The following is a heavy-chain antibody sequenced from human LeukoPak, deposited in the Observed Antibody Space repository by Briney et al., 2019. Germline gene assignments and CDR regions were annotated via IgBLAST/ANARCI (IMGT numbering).Heavy chain of an antibody. Sequence: GGSLRLSCAASGFTFSSYAMHWVRQAPGKGLEYVSAISSNGGSTYYANSVKGRFTISRDNSKNTLYLQMGSLRAEDMAVYYCARDWCSSTSCAYYYYYYMDVWGKGTTVTVSS. V-gene: IGHV3-64*01. D-gene: IGHD2-2*01. CDR1: GFTFSSYA. CDR3: ARDWCSSTSCAYYYYYYMDV. J-gene: IGHJ6*03. CDR2: ISSNGGST.